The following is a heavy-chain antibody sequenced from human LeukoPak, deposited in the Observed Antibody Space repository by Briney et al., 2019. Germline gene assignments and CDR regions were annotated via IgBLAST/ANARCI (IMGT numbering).Heavy chain of an antibody. CDR1: GYTFTSYG. Sequence: ASVKVSCKASGYTFTSYGISWVRQAPGQGLEWMGWISAYNGNTNYAQKLQGRVTMTTDISTSTAYMELRSLRSDDTAVYYCARTVAGKGTWTYWGQGTLVTVSS. CDR2: ISAYNGNT. V-gene: IGHV1-18*01. J-gene: IGHJ4*02. CDR3: ARTVAGKGTWTY. D-gene: IGHD6-19*01.